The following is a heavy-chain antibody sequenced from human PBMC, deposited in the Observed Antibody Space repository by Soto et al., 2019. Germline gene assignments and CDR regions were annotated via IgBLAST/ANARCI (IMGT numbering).Heavy chain of an antibody. CDR2: ISGSGGST. Sequence: QPGGSLRLSCAASGFTFSSYAMSWVRQAPGKGLEWVSAISGSGGSTYYADSVKGRFTISRDNSKNTLYLQMNSPRAEDTAVYYCAKDRDWNYVQSFVDYWGQGTLVTVTS. V-gene: IGHV3-23*01. D-gene: IGHD1-7*01. CDR1: GFTFSSYA. J-gene: IGHJ4*02. CDR3: AKDRDWNYVQSFVDY.